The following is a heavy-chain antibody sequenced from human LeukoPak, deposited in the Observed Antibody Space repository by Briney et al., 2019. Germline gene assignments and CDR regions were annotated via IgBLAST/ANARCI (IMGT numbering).Heavy chain of an antibody. Sequence: GRSLRLSCAASGFIFSSYAMHWVRQAPGKGLEWVAVISYDGSNKYYADSVKGRFTISRDNSESTLYLQMNSLRAEDTAVYYCAKVREYWAVECFDYWGQGTLVTVSS. CDR1: GFIFSSYA. J-gene: IGHJ4*02. V-gene: IGHV3-30*04. CDR2: ISYDGSNK. CDR3: AKVREYWAVECFDY. D-gene: IGHD2-8*02.